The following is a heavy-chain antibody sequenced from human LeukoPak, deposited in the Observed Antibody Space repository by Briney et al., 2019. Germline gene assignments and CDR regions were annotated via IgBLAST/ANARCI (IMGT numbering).Heavy chain of an antibody. CDR2: IHHSGSS. D-gene: IGHD3-10*01. J-gene: IGHJ5*02. CDR1: GDSISSSNNY. CDR3: ARDSGTTGEVKFDP. Sequence: SETLSLTCSVSGDSISSSNNYWAWIRQPPGKSLEWIGSIHHSGSSYYNPSLRSRVTMSVDTSKNQFSLKLSSVTAADTAVYYCARDSGTTGEVKFDPWGQGTLVTVSS. V-gene: IGHV4-39*07.